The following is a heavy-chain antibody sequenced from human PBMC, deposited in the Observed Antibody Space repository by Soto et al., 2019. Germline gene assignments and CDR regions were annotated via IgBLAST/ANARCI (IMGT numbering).Heavy chain of an antibody. V-gene: IGHV3-23*01. CDR2: ISGSGGST. CDR3: ANPPSYRGTGYYTGRY. Sequence: GGSLRLSCAASGFTFSSYAMSWVRQAPGKGLEWVSAISGSGGSTYYADSVKGQFTISRDNSKNTLYLQMNSLRAEDTAVYYCANPPSYRGTGYYTGRYWGQGTLVTVSS. CDR1: GFTFSSYA. D-gene: IGHD3-9*01. J-gene: IGHJ4*02.